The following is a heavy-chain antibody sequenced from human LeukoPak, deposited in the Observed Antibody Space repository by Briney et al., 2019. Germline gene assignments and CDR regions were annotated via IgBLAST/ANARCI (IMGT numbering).Heavy chain of an antibody. CDR1: GGSISSYY. CDR3: AREATYYYDSSAQWPVFDY. CDR2: IYTSGST. D-gene: IGHD3-22*01. Sequence: SETLSLTCTVSGGSISSYYWSWIRQPAGKGLEWIGRIYTSGSTNYNPSLKSRVTMSVDTSKNQSSLKLSSVTAADTAVYYCAREATYYYDSSAQWPVFDYWGQGTLVTVSS. V-gene: IGHV4-4*07. J-gene: IGHJ4*02.